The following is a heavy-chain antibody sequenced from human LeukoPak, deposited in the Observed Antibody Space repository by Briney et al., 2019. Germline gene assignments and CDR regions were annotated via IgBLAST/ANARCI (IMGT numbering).Heavy chain of an antibody. Sequence: PGGSLRLSCAASGITFSSYAMSWVRQAPARGLEWVSSLRGDGSTFYADSVKGRFTLSRDESRNTVYFQLNSLRVEDTAVYYCAKASWVSNGDAVLWGQGTLVTVFS. CDR2: LRGDGST. J-gene: IGHJ4*02. V-gene: IGHV3-23*01. D-gene: IGHD1-1*01. CDR3: AKASWVSNGDAVL. CDR1: GITFSSYA.